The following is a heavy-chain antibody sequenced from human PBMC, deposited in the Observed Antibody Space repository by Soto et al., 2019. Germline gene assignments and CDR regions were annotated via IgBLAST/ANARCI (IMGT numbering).Heavy chain of an antibody. CDR2: ISYDGSNK. V-gene: IGHV3-30*18. J-gene: IGHJ6*02. CDR3: AKIFYGMDV. Sequence: GSLRLSCAASGFTFSSYGMHWVRQAPGKGLEWVAVISYDGSNKYYADSVKGRFTISRDNSKNTLYLQMNSLRAEDTAVYYCAKIFYGMDVWGQGTTVTVSS. CDR1: GFTFSSYG.